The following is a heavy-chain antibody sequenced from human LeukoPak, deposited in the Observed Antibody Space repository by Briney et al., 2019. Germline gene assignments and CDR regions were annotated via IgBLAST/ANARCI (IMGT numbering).Heavy chain of an antibody. Sequence: PGGSLRLSCAASGFTFSNYAMSWARQAPGKGLEWVSGIGGSGDRTYYGDSVKGRFIISRDNSKNTLYLRMNSLRAEDTAVYYCAKGYRSGWFPWFDPWGQGTLVAVSS. CDR3: AKGYRSGWFPWFDP. D-gene: IGHD6-19*01. V-gene: IGHV3-23*01. CDR2: IGGSGDRT. CDR1: GFTFSNYA. J-gene: IGHJ5*02.